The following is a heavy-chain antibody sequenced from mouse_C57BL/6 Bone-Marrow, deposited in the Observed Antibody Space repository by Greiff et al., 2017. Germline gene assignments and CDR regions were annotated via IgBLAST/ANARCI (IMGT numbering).Heavy chain of an antibody. Sequence: QVQLQQSGAELARPGASVKLSCKASGYTFTSYGISWVKQRTGQGLEWIGEIYPRSGNTYYNEKFKGKATLTADKSSSTGYMEIRSLTSEDSAVYFCARRVLRSYYFDYWGQGTTLTVSS. CDR3: ARRVLRSYYFDY. J-gene: IGHJ2*01. D-gene: IGHD1-1*01. CDR1: GYTFTSYG. V-gene: IGHV1-81*01. CDR2: IYPRSGNT.